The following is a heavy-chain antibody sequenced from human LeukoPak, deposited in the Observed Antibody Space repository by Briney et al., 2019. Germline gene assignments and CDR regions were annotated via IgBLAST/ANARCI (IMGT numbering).Heavy chain of an antibody. D-gene: IGHD3-3*01. V-gene: IGHV4-61*02. CDR2: IYTSGSN. CDR3: AREVVGYYHYFDY. J-gene: IGHJ4*02. CDR1: GGSLSSSSYY. Sequence: SETLSLTCTPSGGSLSSSSYYWSWIRQPGGKGLESIGRIYTSGSNNYNPSLKSRVTMSVDTSKNQFSLKLSSVTAADTAVYYCAREVVGYYHYFDYWGQGTLVTVSS.